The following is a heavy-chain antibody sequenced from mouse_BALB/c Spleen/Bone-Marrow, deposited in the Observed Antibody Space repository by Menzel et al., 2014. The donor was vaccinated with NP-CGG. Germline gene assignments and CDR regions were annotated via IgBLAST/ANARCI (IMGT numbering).Heavy chain of an antibody. D-gene: IGHD2-14*01. CDR1: GYTFTSYW. CDR2: INPSTGYT. V-gene: IGHV1-7*01. Sequence: QVQLQQSGAELAKPGASVKMSCKASGYTFTSYWMHWVKQRPGQGLEWIGHINPSTGYTEYNQKFKDKATLTADKSSSTAYMQLSSLTSEDSAVYYCAKHYRYYFDYWGQGTTLTVSS. J-gene: IGHJ2*01. CDR3: AKHYRYYFDY.